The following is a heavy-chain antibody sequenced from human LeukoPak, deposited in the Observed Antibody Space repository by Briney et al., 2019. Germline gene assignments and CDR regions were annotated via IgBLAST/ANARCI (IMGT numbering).Heavy chain of an antibody. D-gene: IGHD3-10*01. CDR2: ISGSGGSA. Sequence: GGSLRLSCAASGLTSGCCAMSWVRQAPGKGLEWVSAISGSGGSAYYADSVKGRFTVSRDNSKNTLYLQMNSLRAEDTAVYYCAKVEGLHWFGAKLDYWGQGTLVTVSS. V-gene: IGHV3-23*01. J-gene: IGHJ4*02. CDR1: GLTSGCCA. CDR3: AKVEGLHWFGAKLDY.